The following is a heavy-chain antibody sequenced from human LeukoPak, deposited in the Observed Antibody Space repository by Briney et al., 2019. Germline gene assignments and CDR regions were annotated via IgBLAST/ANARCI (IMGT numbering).Heavy chain of an antibody. J-gene: IGHJ3*02. CDR1: GFTFTNAW. CDR2: IKSKIDGETT. CDR3: ARPPSRPPFI. Sequence: PGGSLRLSCAASGFTFTNAWMSWVRQAPGKGLEWVGRIKSKIDGETTDYAAPVKGRFTISRDDSKNTLYLQMNSLKTEDTAVYYCARPPSRPPFIWGQGTMVTVSS. V-gene: IGHV3-15*01.